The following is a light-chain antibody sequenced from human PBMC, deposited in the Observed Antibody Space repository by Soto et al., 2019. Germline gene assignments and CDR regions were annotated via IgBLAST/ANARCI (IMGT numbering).Light chain of an antibody. CDR2: DNN. CDR3: QSYDRSLSGYV. V-gene: IGLV1-44*01. J-gene: IGLJ1*01. CDR1: SSNIGIDA. Sequence: QSVLTQPPSASGTPGQRVTISCSGSSSNIGIDAVNWYQQLPGTAPKLVMFDNNQRPSGVPDRFSGSKSGTSASLAITGLQAEDEADYYCQSYDRSLSGYVFGSGTKVTVL.